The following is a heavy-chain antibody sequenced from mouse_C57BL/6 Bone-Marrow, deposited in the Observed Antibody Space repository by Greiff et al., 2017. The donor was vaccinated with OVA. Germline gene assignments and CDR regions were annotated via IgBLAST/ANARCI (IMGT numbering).Heavy chain of an antibody. CDR2: ISAGGSYT. J-gene: IGHJ3*01. Sequence: EVKLMEPGGGLVKPGGSLKLSCAASGFTFSSYAMSWVRQTPEKRLEWVGTISAGGSYTYYPDNVKGRFTISRDNAKSITYLQMSHLKSEDTAMDYGARALAYWGQGTLVTVSA. V-gene: IGHV5-4*03. CDR1: GFTFSSYA. CDR3: ARALAY.